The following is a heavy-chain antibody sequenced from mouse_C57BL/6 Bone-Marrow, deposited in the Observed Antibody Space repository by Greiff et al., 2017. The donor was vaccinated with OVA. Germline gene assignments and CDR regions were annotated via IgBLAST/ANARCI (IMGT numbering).Heavy chain of an antibody. J-gene: IGHJ2*01. CDR3: ASEPPIATVVADFDY. Sequence: QVQLQQPGAELVKPGASVKMSCKASGYTFTSYWITWVTQRPGQGLEWIGQIYPGDGDTNYNGKFKGKATLAAAKSSSTAYMQLSSLSSEDSAVYFCASEPPIATVVADFDYWGQGTTLTVSS. D-gene: IGHD1-1*01. V-gene: IGHV1-55*01. CDR1: GYTFTSYW. CDR2: IYPGDGDT.